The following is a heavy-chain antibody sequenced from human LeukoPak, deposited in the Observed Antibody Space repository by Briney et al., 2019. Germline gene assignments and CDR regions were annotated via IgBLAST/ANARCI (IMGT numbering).Heavy chain of an antibody. CDR1: GGSISSSNYY. CDR2: IYYSGST. J-gene: IGHJ6*02. D-gene: IGHD3-22*01. CDR3: ASLYYDSSGKYGMDV. Sequence: PSETLSLTCTVSGGSISSSNYYWGWLRQPPGKGLEWIGSIYYSGSTYYNPSLKSRVTISVDTSKNQFSLKLSSVTAADTAVYYCASLYYDSSGKYGMDVWGQGTTVTVSS. V-gene: IGHV4-39*01.